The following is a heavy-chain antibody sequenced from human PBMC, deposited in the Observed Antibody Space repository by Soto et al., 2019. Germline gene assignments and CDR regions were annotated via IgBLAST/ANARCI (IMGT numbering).Heavy chain of an antibody. V-gene: IGHV3-23*01. D-gene: IGHD7-27*01. CDR2: ISNGGVIT. Sequence: EVQLLESGGMLVKPGGSLRLSCAASGFNFENFTMMWVRQPPGRGLEWLAAISNGGVITLYADSVQGRFTISRDDFMSTLYLQMNSLTAEDTALYYCAKHLGIHNAVGLDHWGQGTLITVSS. J-gene: IGHJ4*02. CDR1: GFNFENFT. CDR3: AKHLGIHNAVGLDH.